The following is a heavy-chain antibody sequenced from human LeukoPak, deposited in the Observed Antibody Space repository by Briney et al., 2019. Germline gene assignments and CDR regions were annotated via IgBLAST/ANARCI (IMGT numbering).Heavy chain of an antibody. CDR2: INHSGST. CDR1: GGSFSGYY. D-gene: IGHD2-21*01. CDR3: ARGRRRIAAFDP. Sequence: SETLSLTCAVYGGSFSGYYWSWIRQPPGKGLEWIGEINHSGSTNYNPSLKSRVTISVDTSKDQFSLKLSSVTAADTAVCYCARGRRRIAAFDPWGQGTLVTVSS. V-gene: IGHV4-34*01. J-gene: IGHJ5*02.